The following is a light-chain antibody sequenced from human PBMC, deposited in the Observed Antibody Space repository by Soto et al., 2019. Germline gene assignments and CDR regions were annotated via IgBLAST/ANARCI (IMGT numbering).Light chain of an antibody. CDR3: QSYDTSLSVV. J-gene: IGLJ2*01. CDR1: SSNIGAGYD. Sequence: QSVLTQPPSVSGAPGQRVTISCTGRSSNIGAGYDVHWYLQLPGTAPKLLIYANSNRPSGVPDRFSGSKSGTSASLAITGHPAEDDAYYYCQSYDTSLSVVFGGGTKLTVL. V-gene: IGLV1-40*01. CDR2: ANS.